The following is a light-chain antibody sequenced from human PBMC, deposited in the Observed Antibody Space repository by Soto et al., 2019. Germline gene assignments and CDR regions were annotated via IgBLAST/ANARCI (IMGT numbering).Light chain of an antibody. Sequence: QSVLTQPPSVSAAPGQKVTISCSGSSSNIGNNYVSWYQQFPGTAPKLLIYDNNSRPSGIPDRFSGSKSGTSATLGITGLQTGDEAEYYCGTWDRSLQSWVFGGGTKVTVL. J-gene: IGLJ3*02. CDR3: GTWDRSLQSWV. V-gene: IGLV1-51*01. CDR2: DNN. CDR1: SSNIGNNY.